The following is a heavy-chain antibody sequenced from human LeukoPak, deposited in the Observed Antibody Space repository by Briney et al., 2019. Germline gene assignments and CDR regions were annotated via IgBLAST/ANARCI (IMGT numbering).Heavy chain of an antibody. CDR1: GYTFTSYG. CDR2: ISAYNGNT. CDR3: ARSIYSSGPYGMDV. J-gene: IGHJ6*02. Sequence: GASVKVSCKASGYTFTSYGISWVRQAPGQGLEWMGWISAYNGNTNYAQKLQGRVTMTTDTSTSTAHMELRSLRSDDTAVYYCARSIYSSGPYGMDVWGQGTTVTVSS. D-gene: IGHD6-19*01. V-gene: IGHV1-18*01.